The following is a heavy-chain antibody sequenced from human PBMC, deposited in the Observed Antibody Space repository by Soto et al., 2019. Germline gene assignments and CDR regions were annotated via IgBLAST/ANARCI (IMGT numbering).Heavy chain of an antibody. CDR2: IYSSGST. CDR3: ARDHPHSYGVYYFDY. D-gene: IGHD5-18*01. J-gene: IGHJ4*02. CDR1: ICFFNNLD. V-gene: IGHV4-59*01. Sequence: ETVALMCGVWICFFNNLDCRGVREAPGKGLEWIGYIYSSGSTQYNPSLQSRVTISIDTSKNQVSLKVNSVTAADTAVYYCARDHPHSYGVYYFDYWGQGTPVTVS.